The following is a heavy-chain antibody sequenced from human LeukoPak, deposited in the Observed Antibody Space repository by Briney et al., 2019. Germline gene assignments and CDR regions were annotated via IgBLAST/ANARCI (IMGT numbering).Heavy chain of an antibody. CDR2: VNRDGSET. CDR3: ARAPGYCSGGSCYSLLDY. J-gene: IGHJ4*02. V-gene: IGHV3-7*03. CDR1: GFALSSHW. Sequence: GGSLRLSCAASGFALSSHWMTWVRQVPGRGPEWVANVNRDGSETYYLDSVKGRFTISRDNSKNTLYLQMNSLRAEDTAVYYCARAPGYCSGGSCYSLLDYWGQGTLVTVSS. D-gene: IGHD2-15*01.